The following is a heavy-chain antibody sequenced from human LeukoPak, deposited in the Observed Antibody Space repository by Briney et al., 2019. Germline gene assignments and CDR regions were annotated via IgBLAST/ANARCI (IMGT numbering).Heavy chain of an antibody. CDR3: AKVGGLDIVTTRHIDY. Sequence: GGSLRLSCEVSGFTFSSYGMSWVRQAPGKGLEWVSAISGSGGSTYYADSVKGRFTISRDNSKNTLYLQMNSLRAEDTAVYYCAKVGGLDIVTTRHIDYWGQGTLVTVSS. D-gene: IGHD5-12*01. CDR1: GFTFSSYG. V-gene: IGHV3-23*01. J-gene: IGHJ4*02. CDR2: ISGSGGST.